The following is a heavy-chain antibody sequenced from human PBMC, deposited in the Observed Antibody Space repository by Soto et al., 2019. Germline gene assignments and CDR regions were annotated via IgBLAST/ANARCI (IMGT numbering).Heavy chain of an antibody. CDR2: INPNSGGT. J-gene: IGHJ4*02. D-gene: IGHD3-22*01. CDR3: ARAQRYYYDSSGYWTGFDY. Sequence: PVEVSCKACGYTFTCYYMHWVRQAPGQGLEWMGWINPNSGGTNYAQKFQGRVTMTRDTSISTAYMELSRLRSDDTAVYYCARAQRYYYDSSGYWTGFDYWGQGTLVPVSS. CDR1: GYTFTCYY. V-gene: IGHV1-2*02.